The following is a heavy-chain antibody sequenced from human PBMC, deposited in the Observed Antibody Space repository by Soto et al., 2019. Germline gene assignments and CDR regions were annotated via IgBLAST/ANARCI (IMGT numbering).Heavy chain of an antibody. D-gene: IGHD3-10*01. CDR1: GGSFSGYY. V-gene: IGHV4-34*01. CDR3: ERGLLLWFGELSRRGGYYYYMDV. Sequence: QVQLQQWGAGLLKPSETLSLTCAVYGGSFSGYYWSWIRQPPGKGLEWIGEINDSGSSNYNPSLKSRVTIAVDTPKDQFSLTLSSVTAADTAVYYWERGLLLWFGELSRRGGYYYYMDVWGKGTMVTVSS. CDR2: INDSGSS. J-gene: IGHJ6*03.